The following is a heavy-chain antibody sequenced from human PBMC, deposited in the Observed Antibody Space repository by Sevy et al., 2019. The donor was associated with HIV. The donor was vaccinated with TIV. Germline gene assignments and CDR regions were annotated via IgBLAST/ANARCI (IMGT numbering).Heavy chain of an antibody. Sequence: GGSLRLSCATSGFTFSDYYMDWVRQAPGKGLEWVGRIRNKPNIYTTEYAEFVKGRFNISRDDSKNSLYLQMNSLKAEDTAVYYCARVTAVAVLYFDYWGPGTLVTVSS. CDR1: GFTFSDYY. CDR3: ARVTAVAVLYFDY. D-gene: IGHD6-19*01. J-gene: IGHJ4*02. V-gene: IGHV3-72*01. CDR2: IRNKPNIYTT.